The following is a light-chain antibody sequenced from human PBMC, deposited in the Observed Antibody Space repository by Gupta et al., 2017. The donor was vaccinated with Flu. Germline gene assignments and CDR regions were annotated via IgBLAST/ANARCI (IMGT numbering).Light chain of an antibody. CDR3: QAGDTTADYLV. CDR2: QDN. J-gene: IGLJ3*02. Sequence: GKTASITGTGENVSKNYAAWYQQKSGQSPVMFIYQDNKRHSGTPERFSGTNSGNSATLTISGTQAEDEAVYFCQAGDTTADYLVFGGGTRLTVL. CDR1: NVSKNY. V-gene: IGLV3-1*01.